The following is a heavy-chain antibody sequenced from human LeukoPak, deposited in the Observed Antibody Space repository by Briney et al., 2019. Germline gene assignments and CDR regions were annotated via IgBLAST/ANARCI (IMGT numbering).Heavy chain of an antibody. CDR1: GGSISSYY. Sequence: SETLSLTCTVSGGSISSYYWSWIRQPPEKGLEWIGYIYYSGSTNYNPSLKSRVTISIDTSKNQFSLKLSSVTAADTAVYYCARTFSESYYYYGMDVWGQGTTVTVSS. CDR3: ARTFSESYYYYGMDV. CDR2: IYYSGST. J-gene: IGHJ6*02. V-gene: IGHV4-59*01. D-gene: IGHD1-26*01.